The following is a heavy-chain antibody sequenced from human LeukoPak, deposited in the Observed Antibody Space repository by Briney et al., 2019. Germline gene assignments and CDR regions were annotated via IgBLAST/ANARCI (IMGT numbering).Heavy chain of an antibody. CDR2: IYTSGST. CDR3: VRDGYYYYDSRGYFGIDY. J-gene: IGHJ4*02. CDR1: GGSISSGSYY. V-gene: IGHV4-61*02. Sequence: PSETLSLTCTVSGGSISSGSYYWSWIRQPAGKGLEWIGRIYTSGSTNYNPSLKSRVTISVDTSKNQFSLKLSSVTAADTAVYYCVRDGYYYYDSRGYFGIDYWGQGTLVTVSS. D-gene: IGHD3-22*01.